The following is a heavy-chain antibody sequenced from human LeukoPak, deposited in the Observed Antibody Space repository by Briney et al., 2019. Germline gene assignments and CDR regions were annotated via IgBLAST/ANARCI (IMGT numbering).Heavy chain of an antibody. D-gene: IGHD1-14*01. CDR2: IYSGGST. CDR3: ARDHPNHVYFAY. Sequence: GGSLRLSCAASGFTVSSNYMSWVRQAPGKGLEWVSVIYSGGSTYYADSVKGRFTISRDNSKNPLYLQMNSLRAEDTAVYYCARDHPNHVYFAYWGQGTLVTVSS. CDR1: GFTVSSNY. V-gene: IGHV3-66*01. J-gene: IGHJ4*02.